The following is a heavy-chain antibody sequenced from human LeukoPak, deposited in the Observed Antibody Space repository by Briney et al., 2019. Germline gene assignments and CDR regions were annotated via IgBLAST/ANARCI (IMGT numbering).Heavy chain of an antibody. J-gene: IGHJ6*02. V-gene: IGHV4-34*01. CDR1: GGSFSGYY. D-gene: IGHD2-2*01. CDR2: INHSGST. CDR3: ARHSPGVVVPAASPDYYYYYGMDV. Sequence: PETLSLTCAVYGGSFSGYYWSWIRQPPGKGLEWIGEINHSGSTNYNPSLKSRVTISVDTSKNQFSLKLSSVTAADTAVYYCARHSPGVVVPAASPDYYYYYGMDVWGQGTTVTVSS.